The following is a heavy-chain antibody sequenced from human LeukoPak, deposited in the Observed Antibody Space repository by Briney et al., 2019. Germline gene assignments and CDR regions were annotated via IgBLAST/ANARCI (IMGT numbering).Heavy chain of an antibody. D-gene: IGHD3-22*01. J-gene: IGHJ4*02. CDR3: TRRGGFYEGLDY. V-gene: IGHV3-74*01. Sequence: GGSLRLSCAASGFTFSNYWMHWVRQAPGKGLVWVSRIKSDGSSTTYADSVKGRFTISRDDAKNTLYLQMNSLRAEDTAVYYCTRRGGFYEGLDYWGQGTLVTVSS. CDR2: IKSDGSST. CDR1: GFTFSNYW.